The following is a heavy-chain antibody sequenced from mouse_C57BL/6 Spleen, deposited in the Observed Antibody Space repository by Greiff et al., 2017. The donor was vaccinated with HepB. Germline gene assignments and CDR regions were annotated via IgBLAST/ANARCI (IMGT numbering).Heavy chain of an antibody. CDR3: AEGWLLRGYAMDY. Sequence: VQLKQSVAELVRPGASVKLSCTASGFNIKNTYMHWVKQRPEQGLEWIGRIDPANGNTKYAPKFQGKATITADTSSNTAYLQLSSLTSEDTAIYYCAEGWLLRGYAMDYWGQGTSVTVSS. V-gene: IGHV14-3*01. J-gene: IGHJ4*01. CDR2: IDPANGNT. D-gene: IGHD2-3*01. CDR1: GFNIKNTY.